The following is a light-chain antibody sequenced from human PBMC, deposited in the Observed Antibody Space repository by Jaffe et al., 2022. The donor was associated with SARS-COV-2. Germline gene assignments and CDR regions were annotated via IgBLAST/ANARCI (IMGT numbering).Light chain of an antibody. Sequence: EIVLTQSPATLSLSPGERATLSCRASQTVGSYLAWYQQKPGQAPRLLIYDASNRATGMPARFSGSGSGTDFTLTISRLEPEDFAVYYCQQRSSWPLSFGQGTRLEIK. J-gene: IGKJ5*01. CDR2: DAS. CDR1: QTVGSY. CDR3: QQRSSWPLS. V-gene: IGKV3-11*01.